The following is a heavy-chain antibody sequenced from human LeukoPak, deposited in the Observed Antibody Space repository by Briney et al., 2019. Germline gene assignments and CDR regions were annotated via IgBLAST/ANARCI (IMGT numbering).Heavy chain of an antibody. V-gene: IGHV3-23*01. Sequence: GGSLRLSCAASGFTFSSYAMSWVRQAPGKGLEWVSAISGSGGSTYYADSVTGRFTISRDNSKNTLYLQMNSLRAEDTAVYYCAKVGGYHNWFDPWGQGTLVTVSS. D-gene: IGHD3-22*01. J-gene: IGHJ5*02. CDR1: GFTFSSYA. CDR3: AKVGGYHNWFDP. CDR2: ISGSGGST.